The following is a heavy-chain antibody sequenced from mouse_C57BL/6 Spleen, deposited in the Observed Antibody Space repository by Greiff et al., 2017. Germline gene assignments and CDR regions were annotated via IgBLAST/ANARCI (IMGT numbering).Heavy chain of an antibody. Sequence: QVQLQQPGAELVKPGASVKMSCTASGYTFTSYWITWVKQRPGLGLEWIGDIYPGSGSTNYNEKFKSKATLTVDTSSSTAYMQLSSLTSEDSAIYYCARAAYYGNYQYYYAMDYWGKGTSVTVSS. J-gene: IGHJ4*01. CDR1: GYTFTSYW. V-gene: IGHV1-55*01. CDR3: ARAAYYGNYQYYYAMDY. D-gene: IGHD2-10*01. CDR2: IYPGSGST.